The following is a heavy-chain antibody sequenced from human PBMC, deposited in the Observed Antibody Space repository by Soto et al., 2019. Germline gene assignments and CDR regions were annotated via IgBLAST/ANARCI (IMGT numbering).Heavy chain of an antibody. CDR3: ARSNLKDDYGDYPRDY. D-gene: IGHD4-17*01. CDR1: GFTFSRYG. J-gene: IGHJ4*02. CDR2: IWFDGSYK. Sequence: GGSLRLSCAASGFTFSRYGMHWVRQAPGKGLEWVAIIWFDGSYKYYADSVKGRFTISRDNSKNTVYLQMNSLRAEDTALYYCARSNLKDDYGDYPRDYWGQGTLVTVSS. V-gene: IGHV3-33*01.